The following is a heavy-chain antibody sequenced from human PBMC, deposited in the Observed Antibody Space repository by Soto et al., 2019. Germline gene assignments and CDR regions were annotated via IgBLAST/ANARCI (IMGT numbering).Heavy chain of an antibody. Sequence: QVQLVESGGGVVQPGRSLRLSCAASGFTFSSYGMHWVRQAPGKGLEWVAVIWYDGSNKYYADSVKGRFTISRDNSKNTLYLQMNRLRAEDTAVYYCARDYYGSGSYYNGSGWFDPWGQGTLVTVSS. J-gene: IGHJ5*02. D-gene: IGHD3-10*01. CDR2: IWYDGSNK. CDR3: ARDYYGSGSYYNGSGWFDP. CDR1: GFTFSSYG. V-gene: IGHV3-33*01.